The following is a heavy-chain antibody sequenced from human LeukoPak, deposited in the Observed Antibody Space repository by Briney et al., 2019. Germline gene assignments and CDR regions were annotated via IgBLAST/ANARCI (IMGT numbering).Heavy chain of an antibody. V-gene: IGHV4-4*02. CDR1: GGSISSSNW. D-gene: IGHD1-26*01. CDR3: ARGSIVGADSLFDP. J-gene: IGHJ5*02. CDR2: IYHSGST. Sequence: SETLSLTCAVSGGSISSSNWWSWVRQPPGKGLEWIGEIYHSGSTNYNPSLKSRVTISVDRSKNQFSLKLSSVTAADTAVYYCARGSIVGADSLFDPWGQGTLVTVSS.